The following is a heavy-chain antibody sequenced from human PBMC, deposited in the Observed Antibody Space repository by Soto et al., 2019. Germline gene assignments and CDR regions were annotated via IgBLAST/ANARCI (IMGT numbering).Heavy chain of an antibody. J-gene: IGHJ3*02. CDR1: GFTFSSYA. CDR3: ASYRFHGAPNGKFYI. Sequence: GGSLRLSCAASGFTFSSYAMHWVRQAPGKGLEWVAVISYDGSNKYYADSVKGRFTISRDNSKNTLYLQMNSLRAEDTAVYYCASYRFHGAPNGKFYIWGQGTMVTVSS. V-gene: IGHV3-30-3*01. CDR2: ISYDGSNK. D-gene: IGHD1-26*01.